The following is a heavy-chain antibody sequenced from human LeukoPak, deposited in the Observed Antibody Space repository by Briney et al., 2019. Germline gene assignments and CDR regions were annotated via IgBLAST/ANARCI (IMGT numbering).Heavy chain of an antibody. D-gene: IGHD3-16*01. V-gene: IGHV3-23*01. J-gene: IGHJ4*02. CDR3: AKGRYDYVWGSSTRDYFDY. CDR2: ISGSGGST. Sequence: PGGSLRLSCAASGFTFSSYAMSWVRQAPGKGLEWVSAISGSGGSTYYADSVKGRFTISRDNSRNTLYLQMNSLRAEDTAVYYCAKGRYDYVWGSSTRDYFDYWGQGTLVTVSS. CDR1: GFTFSSYA.